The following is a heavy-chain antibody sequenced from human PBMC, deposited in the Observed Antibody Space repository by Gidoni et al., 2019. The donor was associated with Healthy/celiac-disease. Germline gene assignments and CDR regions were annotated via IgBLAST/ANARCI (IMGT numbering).Heavy chain of an antibody. CDR2: ISYDGSNK. V-gene: IGHV3-30*04. J-gene: IGHJ6*02. Sequence: QVQLVESGGGVVQPGRSLRLSCAASGFTFSSYAMICVRQATGKGLAWVAVISYDGSNKYYADSVKGRFTISRDNSKNTLYLQMNSLRAEDTAVYYCARGKEDIVVVPAANPYYYYGMDVWGQGTTVTVSS. CDR1: GFTFSSYA. CDR3: ARGKEDIVVVPAANPYYYYGMDV. D-gene: IGHD2-2*01.